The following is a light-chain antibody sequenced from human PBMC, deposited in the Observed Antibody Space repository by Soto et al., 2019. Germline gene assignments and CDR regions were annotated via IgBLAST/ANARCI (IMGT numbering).Light chain of an antibody. V-gene: IGKV3-20*01. Sequence: DIVMTQSPDSLAVSLGERATINCKSSQSVSSSYLAWYQQRPGQAPRLLIYDASSRATGIPDRFSGSGSGTDFTLTISRLEPEDFAVYYCQQYGSTPITFGQGTRLEIK. CDR1: QSVSSSY. CDR2: DAS. J-gene: IGKJ5*01. CDR3: QQYGSTPIT.